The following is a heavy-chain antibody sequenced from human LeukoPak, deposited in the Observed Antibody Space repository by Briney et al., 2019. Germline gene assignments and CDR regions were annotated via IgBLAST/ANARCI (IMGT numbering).Heavy chain of an antibody. Sequence: GGSLRLSCAASGFTVSSNYMSWVRQAPGKGLEWVSVIYSGGSTYYADSVKGRFTISRDNSKNTLYLQMNSLRAEDTAVYYCARGTPHRRRDGYNYADYWGQGTLVTVSS. J-gene: IGHJ4*02. CDR1: GFTVSSNY. CDR2: IYSGGST. D-gene: IGHD5-24*01. V-gene: IGHV3-66*02. CDR3: ARGTPHRRRDGYNYADY.